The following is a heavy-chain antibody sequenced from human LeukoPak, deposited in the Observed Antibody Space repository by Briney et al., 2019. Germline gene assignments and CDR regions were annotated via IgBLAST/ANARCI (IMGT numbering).Heavy chain of an antibody. Sequence: GGSLRLSCAASGFTFSSYAMSWVRQAPGKGLEWVSAISGSGGSTYYADSVKGRFTISRDNSKNTLYLQMNSLRAEDTAVYYCARDFGVSVADNYYYGMDVWGQGTTVTVSS. V-gene: IGHV3-23*01. CDR2: ISGSGGST. CDR1: GFTFSSYA. J-gene: IGHJ6*02. CDR3: ARDFGVSVADNYYYGMDV. D-gene: IGHD6-19*01.